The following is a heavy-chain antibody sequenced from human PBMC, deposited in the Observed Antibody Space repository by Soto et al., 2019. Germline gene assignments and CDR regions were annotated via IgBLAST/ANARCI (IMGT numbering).Heavy chain of an antibody. D-gene: IGHD2-15*01. CDR2: ISSSSSYI. V-gene: IGHV3-21*01. CDR3: ARHDCSGGSCYYLHYGMDV. J-gene: IGHJ6*02. CDR1: GFTFSSYS. Sequence: GGSLRLSCAASGFTFSSYSMNWVRQAPGKGLEWVSSISSSSSYIYYADSVKGRFTISRDNAKNSLYLQMNSLRAEDTAVYYCARHDCSGGSCYYLHYGMDVWGQGTTVTVSS.